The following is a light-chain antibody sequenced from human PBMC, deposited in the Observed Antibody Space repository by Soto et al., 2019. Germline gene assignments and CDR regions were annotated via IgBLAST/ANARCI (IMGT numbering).Light chain of an antibody. CDR1: QSISSY. CDR3: QQSYSNPYT. CDR2: AAS. Sequence: DIQMTQSPSSLSASVGVRVTITCRASQSISSYLNWYQQKPGKAPKLLIYAASSLQSGVPSRFSGSGAGTDFTLTISSLQPEDFATYYCQQSYSNPYTFGQGTKLEIK. J-gene: IGKJ2*01. V-gene: IGKV1-39*01.